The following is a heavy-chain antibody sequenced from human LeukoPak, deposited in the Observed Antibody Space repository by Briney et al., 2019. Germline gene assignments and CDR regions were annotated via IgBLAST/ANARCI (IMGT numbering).Heavy chain of an antibody. CDR2: IYYSGST. CDR1: GGSISSSSYY. V-gene: IGHV4-39*07. CDR3: AKSRELGTFDY. D-gene: IGHD7-27*01. J-gene: IGHJ4*02. Sequence: SETLSLTCPVSGGSISSSSYYWGWIRQPPGKGLEWIGSIYYSGSTYYSPSLKSRVTISVDTSKNQFSLKLSSVTAADTAVYYCAKSRELGTFDYWGQGTLVTVSS.